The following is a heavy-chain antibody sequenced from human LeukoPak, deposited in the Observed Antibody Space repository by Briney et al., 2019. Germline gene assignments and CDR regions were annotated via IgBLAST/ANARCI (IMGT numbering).Heavy chain of an antibody. V-gene: IGHV4-34*01. D-gene: IGHD2-15*01. CDR2: INHSGST. Sequence: PSETLSLTCAVYGGSFSGYYWSWIRQPPGKGLEWIGEINHSGSTNYNPSLKSRVTISVDTSKNQFSLKLSSVTAADTAVYYCARDREYCSGGSCYAFDYWGQGTLVTVSS. J-gene: IGHJ4*02. CDR1: GGSFSGYY. CDR3: ARDREYCSGGSCYAFDY.